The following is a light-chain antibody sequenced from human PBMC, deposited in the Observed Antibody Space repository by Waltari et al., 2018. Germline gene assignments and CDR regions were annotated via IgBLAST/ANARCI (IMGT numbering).Light chain of an antibody. V-gene: IGKV1-39*01. CDR1: QHIGRY. CDR3: QQSDSAPGK. J-gene: IGKJ1*01. Sequence: IQMTQSRSSLSASVADRVTITCRAGQHIGRYLHLYQQKPGQAPQVLISAASSLQSGVPTRFRGRGSGTDFSLTISSLQPEDFSTYDCQQSDSAPGKFGQGTKVEVK. CDR2: AAS.